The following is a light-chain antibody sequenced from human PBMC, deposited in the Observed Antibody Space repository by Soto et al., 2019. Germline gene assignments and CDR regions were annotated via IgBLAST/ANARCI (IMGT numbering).Light chain of an antibody. J-gene: IGKJ1*01. CDR2: AAS. V-gene: IGKV1-39*01. CDR3: QQSYSTSWT. Sequence: DIQMTQSPSSLAASVRDRVTITCRASQSIGSTLNWYQQKPGKAPKLLIYAASTLQSGVPSRFSGSGSGTDFTLTISSLQPDAFATYYCQQSYSTSWTFGQGTKVELK. CDR1: QSIGST.